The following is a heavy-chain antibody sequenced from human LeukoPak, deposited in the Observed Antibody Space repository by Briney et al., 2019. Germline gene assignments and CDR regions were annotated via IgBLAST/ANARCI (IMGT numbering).Heavy chain of an antibody. Sequence: SETLSLTCAVYGGSFSGYYWSWIRQPPGKGLEWIGRIYSSGTTNYNPSLKSRVTILVDTSKNQFSLKLSSVTAADTALYYCAGEFSVWGQGTLVSVSS. D-gene: IGHD3-10*01. J-gene: IGHJ4*02. CDR1: GGSFSGYY. V-gene: IGHV4-59*01. CDR3: AGEFSV. CDR2: IYSSGTT.